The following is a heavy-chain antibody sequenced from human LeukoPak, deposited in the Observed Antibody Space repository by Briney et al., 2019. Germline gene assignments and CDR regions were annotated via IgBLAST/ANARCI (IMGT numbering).Heavy chain of an antibody. J-gene: IGHJ4*02. CDR1: GYTFTGYY. V-gene: IGHV1-2*02. Sequence: VASVKVSCKASGYTFTGYYMHWVRQAPGQGLEWMGWINPNSGGTNYAQKLQGRVTMTTDTSTSTAYMELRSLRSDDTAVYYCARDLKMGYSSGRYSWGTGSSNDYWGQGTLVTVSS. CDR3: ARDLKMGYSSGRYSWGTGSSNDY. CDR2: INPNSGGT. D-gene: IGHD6-19*01.